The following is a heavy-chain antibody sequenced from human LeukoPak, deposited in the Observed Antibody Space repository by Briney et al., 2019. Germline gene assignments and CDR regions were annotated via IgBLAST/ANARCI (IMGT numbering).Heavy chain of an antibody. Sequence: ASVKVSCKASGYTFTGYYMHWVRQAPGQGLEWMGWINPNSGGTNYAQKLQGRVTMTRDTSISTAYMELSRLRSDDTAVYYCARDPSNTSGWYIYFDFWGQGTLVTVSS. D-gene: IGHD6-19*01. CDR3: ARDPSNTSGWYIYFDF. CDR1: GYTFTGYY. J-gene: IGHJ4*02. CDR2: INPNSGGT. V-gene: IGHV1-2*02.